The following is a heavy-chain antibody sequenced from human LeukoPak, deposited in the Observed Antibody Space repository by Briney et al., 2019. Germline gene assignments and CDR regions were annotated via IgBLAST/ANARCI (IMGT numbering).Heavy chain of an antibody. D-gene: IGHD3-10*01. J-gene: IGHJ6*02. CDR1: GYTFTTYG. CDR3: AREGFGESKSYYYYGMDV. CDR2: IIPIFGTA. V-gene: IGHV1-69*13. Sequence: GASVKVSCKASGYTFTTYGITWIRQAPGQGLEWMGGIIPIFGTANYAQKFQGRVTITADESTSTAYMELSSLRSEDTAVYYCAREGFGESKSYYYYGMDVWGQGTTVTVSS.